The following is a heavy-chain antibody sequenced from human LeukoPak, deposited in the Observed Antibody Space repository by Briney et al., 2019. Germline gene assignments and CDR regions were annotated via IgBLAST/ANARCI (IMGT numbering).Heavy chain of an antibody. CDR3: TKEGATGSPYSFDY. Sequence: GGSLRLSCAASGFTFSSYGMHWVRQAPGKGLEWVAVVSSAGSTKYYADSVKGRFTISRDNSKKTLDLQMNNLRAEDTAVYYCTKEGATGSPYSFDYWGQGTLATVSS. CDR2: VSSAGSTK. V-gene: IGHV3-30*18. CDR1: GFTFSSYG. J-gene: IGHJ4*02. D-gene: IGHD1-1*01.